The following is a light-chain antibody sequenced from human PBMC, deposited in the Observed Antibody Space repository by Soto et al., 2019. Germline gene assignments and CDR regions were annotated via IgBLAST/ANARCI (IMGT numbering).Light chain of an antibody. CDR1: QSISSY. Sequence: DIQMTQSPSSLSASIGDRVTITCRASQSISSYLNWYQQKPGKAPKRLIYAASSLQSGVPSRFSGSGSGTDFTLTISSLQPEDFATYYCHQSYSTPPYTFGQGTKLEIK. J-gene: IGKJ2*01. V-gene: IGKV1-39*01. CDR2: AAS. CDR3: HQSYSTPPYT.